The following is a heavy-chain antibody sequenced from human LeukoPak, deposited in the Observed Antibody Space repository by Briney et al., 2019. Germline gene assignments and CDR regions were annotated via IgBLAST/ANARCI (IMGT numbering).Heavy chain of an antibody. J-gene: IGHJ4*02. V-gene: IGHV4-59*01. CDR2: IYHTGST. CDR1: GGSISSYH. CDR3: ARDHMYYFDY. Sequence: SETLSLTCTVFGGSISSYHWSWIRQPPGKGLEWIGNIYHTGSTNYDPSLKSRVTISVDTSKSQFSPKLSSVTAADTAVYYCARDHMYYFDYWGQGTLVTVSS.